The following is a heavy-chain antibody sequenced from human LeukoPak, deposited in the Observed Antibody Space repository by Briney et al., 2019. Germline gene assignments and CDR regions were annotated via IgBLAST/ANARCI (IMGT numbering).Heavy chain of an antibody. CDR1: GFTFSSYA. V-gene: IGHV3-23*01. Sequence: GGSLRLSCAPSGFTFSSYAVSWVRQARGEGREWASAINGSGSSTYYPDFVKGRFIIARDNSKNTLYLQMNSLRAEDTALYYCAKDPCGGWYYGGWGKRVTVS. CDR2: INGSGSST. J-gene: IGHJ4*02. CDR3: AKDPCGGWYY. D-gene: IGHD2-21*01.